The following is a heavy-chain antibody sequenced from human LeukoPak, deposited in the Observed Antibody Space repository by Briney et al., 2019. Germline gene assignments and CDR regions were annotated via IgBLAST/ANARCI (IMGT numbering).Heavy chain of an antibody. CDR3: AKEVVGAAVV. CDR1: GFSFSSYA. J-gene: IGHJ4*02. CDR2: ISDSGRQT. D-gene: IGHD2-15*01. V-gene: IGHV3-23*01. Sequence: GGSLRLSCAASGFSFSSYAMTWVRQAPGKGLEWLSAISDSGRQTYYADSVKGRFTVSRDNSKNTLYLQMNSLRAEDTALYYCAKEVVGAAVVWGQGTLVTVSS.